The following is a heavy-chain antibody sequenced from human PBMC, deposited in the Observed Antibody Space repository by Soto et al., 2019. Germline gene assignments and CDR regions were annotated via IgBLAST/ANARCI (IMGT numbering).Heavy chain of an antibody. CDR2: ISAHNGNT. D-gene: IGHD1-1*01. J-gene: IGHJ4*02. V-gene: IGHV1-18*01. CDR3: ARGRYGDY. Sequence: QVHLVQSGAEVKKPGASVKVSCKGSGYAFTTYGIPWVRQARGQGLEWMGWISAHNGNTNYAQKLQGRVTVTRDTSTSTAYMELRSLRSDDAAVDYWARGRYGDYWGQGARVTVS. CDR1: GYAFTTYG.